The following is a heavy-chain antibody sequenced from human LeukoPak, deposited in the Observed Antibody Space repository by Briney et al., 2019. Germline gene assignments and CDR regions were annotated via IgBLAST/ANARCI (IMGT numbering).Heavy chain of an antibody. Sequence: GGSLRLSCAASGFTVSSSYMSWVRQAPGKGLEWVSLIYDGGSTYYADSVKGRFTISRDNSKNTVYLQMNSLRAEDTAVYYCARDAAAQQMFHYLDYWGQGTLVTVSS. CDR1: GFTVSSSY. J-gene: IGHJ4*02. V-gene: IGHV3-53*01. CDR2: IYDGGST. D-gene: IGHD6-13*01. CDR3: ARDAAAQQMFHYLDY.